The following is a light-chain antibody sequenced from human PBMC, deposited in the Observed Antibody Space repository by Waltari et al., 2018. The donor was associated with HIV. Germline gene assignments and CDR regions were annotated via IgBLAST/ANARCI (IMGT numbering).Light chain of an antibody. J-gene: IGKJ4*01. CDR2: WAS. CDR1: QTVFYSSNNKNY. CDR3: QQTYTIPPT. Sequence: DIVMTQSPDSLAVSLGERATIKCKSSQTVFYSSNNKNYLSWYQQKAGQPPKLIIYWASSRKSGVPDRFSGSGSGTDFTLTISSLQAEDVAVYFCQQTYTIPPTFGGGTKVEIK. V-gene: IGKV4-1*01.